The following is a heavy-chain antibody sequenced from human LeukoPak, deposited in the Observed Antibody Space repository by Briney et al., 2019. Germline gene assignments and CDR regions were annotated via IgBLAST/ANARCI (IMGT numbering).Heavy chain of an antibody. CDR2: IYPGDSDT. V-gene: IGHV5-51*01. D-gene: IGHD3-3*02. Sequence: PGESLKISCEGSGYTFTSYWIGWVRQMPGKGLEWMGIIYPGDSDTRYSPSFQGHVTMSVDKAIGTAYLQWSSLRASDTAMYYCARHILAEPRTHHFDYWGQGTLVTVSS. CDR3: ARHILAEPRTHHFDY. CDR1: GYTFTSYW. J-gene: IGHJ4*02.